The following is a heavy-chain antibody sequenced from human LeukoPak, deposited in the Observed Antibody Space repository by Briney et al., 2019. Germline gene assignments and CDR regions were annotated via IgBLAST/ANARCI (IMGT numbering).Heavy chain of an antibody. D-gene: IGHD3-10*01. J-gene: IGHJ4*02. Sequence: GGSLRLSCAASGFTFSSYEMNWVRQAPGKGPEWVSYISSSGSTIYYADSVKGRFTISRDNAKNSLYLQMNSLRAEDTAVYYCARVAPSYGSGSYNFDYWGQGTLVTVSS. CDR2: ISSSGSTI. CDR3: ARVAPSYGSGSYNFDY. CDR1: GFTFSSYE. V-gene: IGHV3-48*03.